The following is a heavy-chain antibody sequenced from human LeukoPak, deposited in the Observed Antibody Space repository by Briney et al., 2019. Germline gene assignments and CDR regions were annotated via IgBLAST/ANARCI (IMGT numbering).Heavy chain of an antibody. CDR1: GFTFSSYA. Sequence: PGGSLRLSCAASGFTFSSYAMSWVRQAPGKGLEWVSAISGSGGSTYYADSVKGRFTISRDNSKNTLYLQMNSLRAEDTAVYYCAKGGSRYYDSSGYFSYWGQGTLVTVSS. CDR3: AKGGSRYYDSSGYFSY. J-gene: IGHJ4*02. V-gene: IGHV3-23*01. D-gene: IGHD3-22*01. CDR2: ISGSGGST.